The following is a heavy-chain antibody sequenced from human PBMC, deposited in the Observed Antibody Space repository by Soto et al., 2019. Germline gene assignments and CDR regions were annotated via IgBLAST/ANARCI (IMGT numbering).Heavy chain of an antibody. V-gene: IGHV3-30-3*01. D-gene: IGHD3-3*01. CDR2: ISYDGSNK. J-gene: IGHJ4*02. Sequence: GGSLRLSCAASGFTFSSYTMHWVRQAPGKGLEWVAVISYDGSNKYYADSVKGRFTISRDNSKNTLYLQMNSLRAEDTAVYYCARDPQAGPGMWDFWSGYYDYWGQGTLVTVSS. CDR1: GFTFSSYT. CDR3: ARDPQAGPGMWDFWSGYYDY.